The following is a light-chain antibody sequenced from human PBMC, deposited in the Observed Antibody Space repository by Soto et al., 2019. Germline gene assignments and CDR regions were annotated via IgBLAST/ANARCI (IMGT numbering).Light chain of an antibody. CDR2: GAS. Sequence: EIVMTQSPATLSVSPGERATLSCRASQSVSSNLAWYQQKPGQAPRLLLYGASTKATGIPTRFSGSGSGTDFTLTISSLQSEDFAVYYCQHYNNWPQTFGQGTKVEIK. V-gene: IGKV3-15*01. CDR3: QHYNNWPQT. CDR1: QSVSSN. J-gene: IGKJ1*01.